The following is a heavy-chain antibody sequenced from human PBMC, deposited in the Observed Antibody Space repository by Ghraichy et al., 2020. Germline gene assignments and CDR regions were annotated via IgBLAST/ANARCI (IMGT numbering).Heavy chain of an antibody. CDR3: ATTRIGPNAFDN. CDR2: INSDGSTT. CDR1: GFTFSSYW. D-gene: IGHD2/OR15-2a*01. J-gene: IGHJ3*02. Sequence: SCAASGFTFSSYWMHWVRQAPGKGLVWVSHINSDGSTTSHADSVKGRFTISRDNAKNTLYLQMNSLRAEDTAVYYCATTRIGPNAFDNWGQGTMVTVSS. V-gene: IGHV3-74*01.